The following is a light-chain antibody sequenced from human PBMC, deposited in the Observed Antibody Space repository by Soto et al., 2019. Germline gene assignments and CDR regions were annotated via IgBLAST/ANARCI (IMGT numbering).Light chain of an antibody. Sequence: QSVLTQLPSASGTPGQRVTISCSGSSSSIGSNSVNWYQQLPRTAPKVLIYTNNQRPSGVPDRFSGSKSGTSASLAISGLQSDDEADYYCAAWDGSLNVYVFGTGTKVTVL. V-gene: IGLV1-44*01. J-gene: IGLJ1*01. CDR2: TNN. CDR3: AAWDGSLNVYV. CDR1: SSSIGSNS.